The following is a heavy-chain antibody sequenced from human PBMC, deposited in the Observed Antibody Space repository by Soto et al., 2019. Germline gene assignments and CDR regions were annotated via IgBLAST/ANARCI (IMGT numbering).Heavy chain of an antibody. CDR2: INPNSGGT. CDR1: GYTFTGYY. J-gene: IGHJ4*02. V-gene: IGHV1-2*04. Sequence: VSVKVSCKASGYTFTGYYMHWVRQAPGQGLEWMGWINPNSGGTNYAQKFQGWVTMTRDTSISTAYMELSRLRSDDTAVYYCATTTVTTEGSVLLFDYWGQGTLVTVSS. D-gene: IGHD4-17*01. CDR3: ATTTVTTEGSVLLFDY.